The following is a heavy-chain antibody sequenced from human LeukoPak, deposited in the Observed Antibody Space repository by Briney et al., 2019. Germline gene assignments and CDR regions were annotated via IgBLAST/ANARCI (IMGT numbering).Heavy chain of an antibody. CDR3: ARDLGYYYGLDI. CDR2: IFHSGST. CDR1: GGSRMNDGW. J-gene: IGHJ6*02. Sequence: PSGTLSLTYDVSGGSRMNDGWWSWVRQPPGKGLEWIGEIFHSGSTKYNPSLESRVTISVDKSNHQFTLEMNSVTAADTAIYYCARDLGYYYGLDIWSRGTTVTVSS. D-gene: IGHD3-16*01. V-gene: IGHV4-4*02.